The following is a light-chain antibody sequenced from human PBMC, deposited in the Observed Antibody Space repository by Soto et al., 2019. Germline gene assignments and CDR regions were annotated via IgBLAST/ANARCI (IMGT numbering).Light chain of an antibody. CDR2: GAS. CDR1: QSVSNSY. Sequence: EIVLTQSPGTLSLSPGERATLSCRASQSVSNSYVAWYQQKPGLAPRLLIYGASNRASGIPDRFSGSGSGAAFTLTVCRLEPEDFAVYYCQQYGSSPMYSFGQGTRLEIK. J-gene: IGKJ2*03. V-gene: IGKV3-20*01. CDR3: QQYGSSPMYS.